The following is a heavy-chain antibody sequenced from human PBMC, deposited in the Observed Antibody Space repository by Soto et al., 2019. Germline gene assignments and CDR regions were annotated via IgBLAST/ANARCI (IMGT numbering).Heavy chain of an antibody. Sequence: VKVSCKASGYSFTNNDVSWVRQATGQGLEWMGWMNPGSGDTGYAQKFQGRVTMTRDISIATAYMELSSLRSDDTAIYYCARMATFGSLNWFDPWGQGTLVTVSS. CDR2: MNPGSGDT. CDR1: GYSFTNND. CDR3: ARMATFGSLNWFDP. D-gene: IGHD3-16*01. V-gene: IGHV1-8*01. J-gene: IGHJ5*02.